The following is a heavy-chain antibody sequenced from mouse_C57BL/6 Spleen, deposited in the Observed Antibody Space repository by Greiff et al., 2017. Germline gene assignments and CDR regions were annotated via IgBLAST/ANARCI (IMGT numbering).Heavy chain of an antibody. V-gene: IGHV3-1*01. D-gene: IGHD4-1*01. CDR3: ARDAGTSFDY. CDR1: GYSITSGYD. CDR2: ISYDGSN. Sequence: EVMLVESGPGMVKPSQSLSLTCTVTGYSITSGYDWHWIRHFPGNKLEWMGYISYDGSNNYNPSLKNRISITRDTSKNQFFLKLNSVTTEDTATYYCARDAGTSFDYWGQGTTLTVSS. J-gene: IGHJ2*01.